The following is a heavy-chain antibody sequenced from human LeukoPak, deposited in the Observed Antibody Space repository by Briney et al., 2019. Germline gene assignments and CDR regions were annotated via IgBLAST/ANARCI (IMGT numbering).Heavy chain of an antibody. J-gene: IGHJ3*02. Sequence: MASETLSLTCTVSGGSISSYYWSWIRQPPGKGLEWIGYIYYSGSTNYNPSLKSRVTISVDTSKNQFSLKLSSVTAADTAVYYCAREPASDGDYVSGAFDIWGQGTMVTVSS. V-gene: IGHV4-59*01. D-gene: IGHD4-17*01. CDR2: IYYSGST. CDR1: GGSISSYY. CDR3: AREPASDGDYVSGAFDI.